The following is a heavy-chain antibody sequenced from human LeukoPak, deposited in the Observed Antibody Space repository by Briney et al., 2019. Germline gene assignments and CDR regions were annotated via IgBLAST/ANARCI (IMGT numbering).Heavy chain of an antibody. CDR2: IYPGDSDT. CDR1: GLIFPSSW. Sequence: GESLKISCKGSGLIFPSSWIGRVRQMPGKGLEWMGIIYPGDSDTRYSPSFQGQVTISADNANSTAYLQWSSQKASDTAMYYCARRYSIAARSPFDYWGQGTLVTVTS. J-gene: IGHJ4*02. V-gene: IGHV5-51*01. CDR3: ARRYSIAARSPFDY. D-gene: IGHD6-6*01.